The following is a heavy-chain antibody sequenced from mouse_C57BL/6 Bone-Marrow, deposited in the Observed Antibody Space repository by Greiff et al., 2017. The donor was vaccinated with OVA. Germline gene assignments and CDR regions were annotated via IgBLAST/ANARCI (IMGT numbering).Heavy chain of an antibody. D-gene: IGHD1-2*01. CDR1: GYSITSGYY. CDR2: ISYDGSN. J-gene: IGHJ3*01. Sequence: DVQLQESGPGLVKPSQSLSLTCSVTGYSITSGYYWNWIRQFPGNKLEWMGYISYDGSNNYNPSLKNRISITRDTSKNQFFLKLNSVTTEDTATYYCARGDYYGYWGQGTLVTVSA. V-gene: IGHV3-6*01. CDR3: ARGDYYGY.